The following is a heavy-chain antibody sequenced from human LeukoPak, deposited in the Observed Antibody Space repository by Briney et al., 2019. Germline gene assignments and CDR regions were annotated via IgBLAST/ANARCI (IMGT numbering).Heavy chain of an antibody. D-gene: IGHD4-17*01. Sequence: GGSLRLSCAASGLTFSSYAMSWVRQAPGKGLEWVSAISASDGSTYYADSVKGRFTISRDNSKNTLFMQMNSLRAEDTAIYYCAKCFRTTVTTVDYWGQGTLVTVSS. J-gene: IGHJ4*02. CDR2: ISASDGST. CDR3: AKCFRTTVTTVDY. V-gene: IGHV3-23*01. CDR1: GLTFSSYA.